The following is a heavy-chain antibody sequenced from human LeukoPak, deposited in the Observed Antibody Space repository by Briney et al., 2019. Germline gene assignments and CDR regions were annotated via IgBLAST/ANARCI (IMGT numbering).Heavy chain of an antibody. CDR1: GYTFDDYA. J-gene: IGHJ4*02. V-gene: IGHV3-9*01. CDR3: AKGHTYGLGESYLDF. Sequence: GGSLRLSCEASGYTFDDYAMHWVRQAPGKGLEWVSGISWNSGSIGYADSVKGRFSISRDNGENSLYLQMDSLTTEDTALYYCAKGHTYGLGESYLDFWGQGTLVSVSS. D-gene: IGHD5-18*01. CDR2: ISWNSGSI.